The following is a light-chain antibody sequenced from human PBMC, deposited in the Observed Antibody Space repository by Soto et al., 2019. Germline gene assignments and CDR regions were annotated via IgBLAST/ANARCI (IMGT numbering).Light chain of an antibody. CDR3: QQYNRYWT. CDR1: QSISSW. J-gene: IGKJ1*01. Sequence: DIQMTQSPSTLSASVGDRVTITCRASQSISSWLAWYQQKPGKAPKLLIYDASSLERGVPSRFSGSGSGTEFTLTISSLQPDDFASYYCQQYNRYWTFGQGTKVDI. CDR2: DAS. V-gene: IGKV1-5*01.